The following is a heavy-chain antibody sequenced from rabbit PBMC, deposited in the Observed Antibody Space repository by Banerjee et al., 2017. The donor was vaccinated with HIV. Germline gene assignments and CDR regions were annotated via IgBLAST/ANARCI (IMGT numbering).Heavy chain of an antibody. D-gene: IGHD8-1*01. CDR3: ARDTGSSFSSYGMDL. J-gene: IGHJ6*01. Sequence: QEQLEESGGGLVQPEGSLTLTCKASGFSFSSSDYMCWVRQAPGKGLEWISCIAGGASGFTYSATWAKGRFTCSKTSSTTVTLQMTSLTVADTATYFCARDTGSSFSSYGMDLWGPGTLVTVS. CDR1: GFSFSSSDY. CDR2: IAGGASGFT. V-gene: IGHV1S45*01.